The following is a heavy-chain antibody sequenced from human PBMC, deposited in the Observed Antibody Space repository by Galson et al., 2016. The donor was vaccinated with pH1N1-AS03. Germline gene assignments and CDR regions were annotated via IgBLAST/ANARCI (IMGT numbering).Heavy chain of an antibody. CDR2: IRSDGSVK. CDR1: GFKFDDYA. CDR3: AKTVQYTSSWNPFDY. J-gene: IGHJ4*02. Sequence: SLRLSCAASGFKFDDYAMHWIRQAPGKGLEWVAFIRSDGSVKFYEDSVKGRFAISRDNSNNTLSLQMNSLRPEDTALYYCAKTVQYTSSWNPFDYWGQGTLVTVSS. V-gene: IGHV3-30*02. D-gene: IGHD6-13*01.